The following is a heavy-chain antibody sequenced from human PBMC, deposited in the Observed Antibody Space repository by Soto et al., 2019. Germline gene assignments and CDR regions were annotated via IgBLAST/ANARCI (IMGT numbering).Heavy chain of an antibody. Sequence: PSETLSLTCTVSGGSISSGGYYWSWIRQHPGKGLEWIGYIYYSGSTYYNPSLKSRVTISVDTSKNQFSLKLSSVTAADTAVYYCARVDYYGSGSYYKGWFDPWGQGTLVTVSS. CDR1: GGSISSGGYY. D-gene: IGHD3-10*01. J-gene: IGHJ5*02. V-gene: IGHV4-31*03. CDR3: ARVDYYGSGSYYKGWFDP. CDR2: IYYSGST.